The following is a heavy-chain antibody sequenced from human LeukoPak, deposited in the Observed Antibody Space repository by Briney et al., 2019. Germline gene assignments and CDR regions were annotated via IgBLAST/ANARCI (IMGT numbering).Heavy chain of an antibody. CDR3: ARENTEFYYYDSSGPLDY. J-gene: IGHJ4*02. CDR1: GFTFSSYW. CDR2: IKQDGSEK. D-gene: IGHD3-22*01. Sequence: GGSLRLSCAASGFTFSSYWMSWVRQAPGKGLEWVANIKQDGSEKYYVDSVKGRFTISRDNAKNSLYLQMNSLRAEDTAVYYCARENTEFYYYDSSGPLDYWGQGTLVTVSS. V-gene: IGHV3-7*01.